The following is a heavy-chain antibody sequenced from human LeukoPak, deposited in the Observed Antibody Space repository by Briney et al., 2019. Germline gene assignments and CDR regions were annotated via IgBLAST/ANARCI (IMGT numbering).Heavy chain of an antibody. CDR1: GFTFSSYW. CDR2: INSDGSST. V-gene: IGHV3-74*01. Sequence: GGSLRLSCAASGFTFSSYWMHWVRQAPGKGLVWVSRINSDGSSTSYADSVKGRFTISRDNAKNTLYLQMNSLRAEDTAVYYCARNYGSGSLKSAFDPWGQGTLVTVSS. CDR3: ARNYGSGSLKSAFDP. D-gene: IGHD3-10*01. J-gene: IGHJ5*02.